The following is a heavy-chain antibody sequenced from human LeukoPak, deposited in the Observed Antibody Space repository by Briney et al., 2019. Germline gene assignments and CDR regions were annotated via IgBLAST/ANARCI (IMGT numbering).Heavy chain of an antibody. V-gene: IGHV4-4*09. CDR2: IYHRGST. CDR1: GGTINIPY. Sequence: PSETLSLTCTVSGGTINIPYWSWIRQPPGKGLEWIGYIYHRGSTNYNRSLKSRVTISVHTSKNQYSLNLSSVTAADTAVYYCARSGVYTGYDAFDIWGQGTRVTVSS. D-gene: IGHD6-13*01. CDR3: ARSGVYTGYDAFDI. J-gene: IGHJ3*02.